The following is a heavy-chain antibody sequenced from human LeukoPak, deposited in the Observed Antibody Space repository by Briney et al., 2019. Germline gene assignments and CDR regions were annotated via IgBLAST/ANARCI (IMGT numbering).Heavy chain of an antibody. CDR2: ISGYNGNT. V-gene: IGHV1-18*01. CDR1: GYTFTSYR. J-gene: IGHJ5*02. CDR3: ARLELEPRPWFDP. D-gene: IGHD1-14*01. Sequence: GASVKVSCKASGYTFTSYRIIWVRQAPGQGLELMGWISGYNGNTNYAQKLQGRVTMTTDTSTSTASMELRSLTSDDTAVYYCARLELEPRPWFDPWGQGTLVFVSS.